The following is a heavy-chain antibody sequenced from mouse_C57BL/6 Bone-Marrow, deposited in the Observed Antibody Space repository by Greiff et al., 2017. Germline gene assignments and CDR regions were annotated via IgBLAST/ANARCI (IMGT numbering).Heavy chain of an antibody. CDR2: INPGSGGT. V-gene: IGHV1-54*01. CDR3: ARYYYGSLEGYFDV. Sequence: VKLQESGAELVRPGTSVKVSCKASGYAFTNYLIEWVKQRPGQGLEWIGVINPGSGGTNYNEKFKGKATLTADKSSSTAYMQLSSLTSKDAAVYFCARYYYGSLEGYFDVWGTGTTVTVSS. J-gene: IGHJ1*03. CDR1: GYAFTNYL. D-gene: IGHD1-1*01.